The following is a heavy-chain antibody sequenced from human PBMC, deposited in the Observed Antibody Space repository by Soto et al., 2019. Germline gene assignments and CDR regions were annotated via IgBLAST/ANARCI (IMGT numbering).Heavy chain of an antibody. CDR1: GLRLSDYY. D-gene: IGHD3-10*01. CDR3: ATFHYGSGNGF. CDR2: ISDSGSYA. V-gene: IGHV3-11*06. Sequence: PGGSLRLSCVASGLRLSDYYMSWIRQAPGRGLEWVSYISDSGSYAMYADSVKGRFTISRDNAKNTLYLQMNSLRSEDTAVYYCATFHYGSGNGFWGQGTLVTVSS. J-gene: IGHJ4*02.